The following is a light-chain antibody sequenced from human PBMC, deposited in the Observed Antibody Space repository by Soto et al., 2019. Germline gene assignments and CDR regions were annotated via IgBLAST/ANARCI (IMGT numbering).Light chain of an antibody. Sequence: SYELTQPPAVSVAPGKTATITCGGHNTGSKSVHWYQQKPGQAPVLVIYSDSDRPSAIPERFSGSNSGNTATLTINRVEVGDEADYYCQVWDSGSDHVVFGGGTKVTVL. CDR3: QVWDSGSDHVV. CDR2: SDS. V-gene: IGLV3-21*04. CDR1: NTGSKS. J-gene: IGLJ3*02.